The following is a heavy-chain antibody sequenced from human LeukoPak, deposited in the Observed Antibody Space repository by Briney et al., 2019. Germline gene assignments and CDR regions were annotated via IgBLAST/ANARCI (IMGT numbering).Heavy chain of an antibody. CDR2: IYYSGST. Sequence: SGTLSLTCTVSGGSVSSGSYYWSWIRQPPGKGLEWIGYIYYSGSTNYNPSLKSRVTISVDTSKNQFSLKLSSVTAADTAVYYCARVGSYGDSTCDYWGQGTLVTVSS. CDR3: ARVGSYGDSTCDY. J-gene: IGHJ4*02. D-gene: IGHD4-17*01. V-gene: IGHV4-61*01. CDR1: GGSVSSGSYY.